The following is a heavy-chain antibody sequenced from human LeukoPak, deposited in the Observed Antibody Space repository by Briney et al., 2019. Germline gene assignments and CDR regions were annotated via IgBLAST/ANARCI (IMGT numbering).Heavy chain of an antibody. CDR2: ISYDGNNK. D-gene: IGHD5-18*01. J-gene: IGHJ3*02. CDR1: GFTFSNCA. CDR3: AGDPKRGFSYGWDAFDI. Sequence: GGSLRLSCAASGFTFSNCALHWVRQAPGKGLEWVAIISYDGNNKYYADSVKGRFIISRDNSKNTVYLQMNSLRVEDTAVYFCAGDPKRGFSYGWDAFDIWGQGTMVSVSS. V-gene: IGHV3-30-3*01.